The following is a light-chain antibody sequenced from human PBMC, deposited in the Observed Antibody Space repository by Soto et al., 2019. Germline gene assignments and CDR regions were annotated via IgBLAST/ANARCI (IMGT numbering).Light chain of an antibody. CDR1: SSDVGGYNY. CDR3: CSYAGSSTFV. CDR2: DVT. J-gene: IGLJ2*01. Sequence: QSALTQPRSVPGSPGQSVTISCTGTSSDVGGYNYVSWFQHHPGRAPKLMIYDVTKRPSGVPDRFSGSKAGNTASLTISGLQAEDEADYYCCSYAGSSTFVFGGGTQLTVL. V-gene: IGLV2-11*01.